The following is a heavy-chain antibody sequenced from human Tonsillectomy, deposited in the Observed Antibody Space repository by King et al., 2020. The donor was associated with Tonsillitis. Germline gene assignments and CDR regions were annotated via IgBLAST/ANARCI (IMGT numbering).Heavy chain of an antibody. CDR3: AKMGDGSGPYYKFFDY. V-gene: IGHV3-23*04. J-gene: IGHJ4*02. D-gene: IGHD3-10*01. CDR2: ISGSSGIT. Sequence: VQLVESGGGLVQPGGSLRLSCAASRVTFSSYAMSWVRQAPGKGLEWVSTISGSSGITYYADSVKGRFTISRDSSKNTLYLQMNSLRAEDTAVYYCAKMGDGSGPYYKFFDYWGQGTLVTVS. CDR1: RVTFSSYA.